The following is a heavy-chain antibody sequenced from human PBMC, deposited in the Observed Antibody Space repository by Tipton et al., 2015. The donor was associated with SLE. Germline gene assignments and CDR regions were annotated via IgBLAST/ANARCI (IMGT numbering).Heavy chain of an antibody. CDR1: GGSISSGGYY. CDR3: ARDQQWLNAFDI. D-gene: IGHD6-19*01. CDR2: IYYSGST. Sequence: TLSLTCTASGGSISSGGYYWSWIRQHPGKGLEWIGYIYYSGSTYYNPSLKSRVTISVDTSKNQFSLKLSSVTAADTAVYYCARDQQWLNAFDIWGQGTMVTVSS. V-gene: IGHV4-31*03. J-gene: IGHJ3*02.